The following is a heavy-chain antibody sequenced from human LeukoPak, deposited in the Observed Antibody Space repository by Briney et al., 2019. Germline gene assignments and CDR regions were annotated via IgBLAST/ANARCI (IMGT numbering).Heavy chain of an antibody. CDR1: GYTFTSYY. J-gene: IGHJ6*03. Sequence: ASVKVSCKASGYTFTSYYMHWVRQAPGQGLEWMGIINSSGGSTSYAQKFQGRVTMTRDMSTSTVYMELSSLRSEDMAVYYCARDGGAGPYSSSSKGTYYYYYMDVWGKGTTVTVSS. V-gene: IGHV1-46*01. D-gene: IGHD6-6*01. CDR3: ARDGGAGPYSSSSKGTYYYYYMDV. CDR2: INSSGGST.